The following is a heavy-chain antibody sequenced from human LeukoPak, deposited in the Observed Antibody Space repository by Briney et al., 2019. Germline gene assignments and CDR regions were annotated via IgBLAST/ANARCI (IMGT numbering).Heavy chain of an antibody. D-gene: IGHD3-22*01. CDR1: GFTFSSYA. Sequence: AGGSLRLSWAASGFTFSSYAMSWVRQAPGKGLEWVSGISGSGDNTYYADSVKGRFTISRDNSKNTLYVQVNSLETEDTAAYYCAKGSYYDSSGSFYFDYWGQGTLVTVSS. J-gene: IGHJ4*02. CDR2: ISGSGDNT. CDR3: AKGSYYDSSGSFYFDY. V-gene: IGHV3-23*01.